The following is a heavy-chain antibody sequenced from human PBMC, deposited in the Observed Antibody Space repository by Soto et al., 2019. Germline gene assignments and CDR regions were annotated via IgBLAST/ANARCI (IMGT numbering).Heavy chain of an antibody. CDR1: GFMFSTYW. CDR3: AKHGLPYGSSWLDH. J-gene: IGHJ4*02. CDR2: IKQDGSEK. V-gene: IGHV3-7*03. Sequence: EVQLVESGGGLVQPGGSLRLSCATSGFMFSTYWMTWVRQAPGKGLEWVANIKQDGSEKYYVDSVKGRFSVSRDNAENSLHLQSSSLRVDDTAVYYCAKHGLPYGSSWLDHWGQGPLVTVSA. D-gene: IGHD6-13*01.